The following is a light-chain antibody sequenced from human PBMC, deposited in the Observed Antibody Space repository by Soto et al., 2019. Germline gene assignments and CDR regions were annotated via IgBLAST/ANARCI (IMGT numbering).Light chain of an antibody. J-gene: IGKJ3*01. CDR2: GTS. CDR3: QQRRNWVS. Sequence: IPLTQSPAILSLSPGERATLSCRASQSVETYLAWYQQKPGQPPRLLIYGTSKRASGVPARFSGSGSGTDFTLSISSLEPEDFAVYFCQQRRNWVSFGPGTRVD. CDR1: QSVETY. V-gene: IGKV3-11*01.